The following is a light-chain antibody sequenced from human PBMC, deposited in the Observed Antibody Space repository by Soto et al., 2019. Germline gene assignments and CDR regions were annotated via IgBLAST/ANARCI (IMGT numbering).Light chain of an antibody. Sequence: QSALTQPASVSGSPGQSITISCSGTSSDIGKYIYVSWYQQHPGKAPKLIIYKVSDRPSGVSNRFSGSKSGNTASLTISGLQAEDEAHYYCNSYTSNSTQLFGGGTKVTVL. CDR3: NSYTSNSTQL. CDR1: SSDIGKYIY. V-gene: IGLV2-14*01. CDR2: KVS. J-gene: IGLJ2*01.